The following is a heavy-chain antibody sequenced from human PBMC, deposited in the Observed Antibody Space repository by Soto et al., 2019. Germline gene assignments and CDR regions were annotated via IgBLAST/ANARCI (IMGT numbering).Heavy chain of an antibody. CDR3: AHSDRRQQLIQRY. Sequence: GXTLVTPTQTLTXSCTFSGFSLTTTEVGVVWMRQPPGKALEWLALIYSNDDNSYSPSLKSRLTITKDTSTKQVVLTMHNMDTVDTATYYCAHSDRRQQLIQRYWGQGTLVTVSS. CDR1: GFSLTTTEVG. D-gene: IGHD6-13*01. CDR2: IYSNDDN. V-gene: IGHV2-5*01. J-gene: IGHJ4*02.